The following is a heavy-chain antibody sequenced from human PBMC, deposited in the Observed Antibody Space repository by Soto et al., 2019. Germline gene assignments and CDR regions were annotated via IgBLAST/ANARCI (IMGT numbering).Heavy chain of an antibody. CDR3: ARGWLRDPWMY. Sequence: EVRLVESGGGLVKPGGSLRLSCAASGFIFSSYTMNWVRQAPGKGLEWVSSISASSTYIYYADSLKGRFTISRDNAHNSLYLQVNSLRAEDTAVYYCARGWLRDPWMYWGQGTLVTVSS. CDR2: ISASSTYI. V-gene: IGHV3-21*01. J-gene: IGHJ4*02. D-gene: IGHD5-12*01. CDR1: GFIFSSYT.